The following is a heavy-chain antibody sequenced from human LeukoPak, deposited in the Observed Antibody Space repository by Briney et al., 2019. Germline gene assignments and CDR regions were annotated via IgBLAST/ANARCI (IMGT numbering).Heavy chain of an antibody. J-gene: IGHJ4*02. CDR1: GGSFSGFH. CDR2: INHSGST. Sequence: SETLSLTCAVYGGSFSGFHWTWIRQPPGKGLEWIGEINHSGSTNYNPSLRSRVTISVDTSKNQFSLKLFSVTAADTAVYYCARGRDDYNFAYWGQGTLVAVSS. V-gene: IGHV4-34*01. CDR3: ARGRDDYNFAY. D-gene: IGHD5-24*01.